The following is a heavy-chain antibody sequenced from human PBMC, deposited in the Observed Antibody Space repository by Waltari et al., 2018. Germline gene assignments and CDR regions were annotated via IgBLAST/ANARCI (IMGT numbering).Heavy chain of an antibody. CDR2: IRDRANDYAT. CDR1: GSTFSESA. J-gene: IGHJ4*02. D-gene: IGHD6-13*01. CDR3: TRRSASATGPQVFDY. V-gene: IGHV3-73*01. Sequence: EVQLVESGGGLVQPGGSLKLSCEVSGSTFSESAIHWVRQPSGKGRGWVGRIRDRANDYATTYAPSVQGSFTVSRDDSKKTVFLQMHSLKIEDTAVYYCTRRSASATGPQVFDYWGLGTLVTVSS.